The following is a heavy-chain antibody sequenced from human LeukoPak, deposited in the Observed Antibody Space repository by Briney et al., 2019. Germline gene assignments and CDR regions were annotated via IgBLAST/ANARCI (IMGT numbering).Heavy chain of an antibody. CDR1: GFDFNHVW. V-gene: IGHV3-23*01. CDR3: AKVVGTGTTPTDY. D-gene: IGHD1-1*01. CDR2: ISASGDNT. J-gene: IGHJ4*02. Sequence: GGSLRLSCVASGFDFNHVWMSWVRQAPGKGLEWVAVISASGDNTDYADSVKGRFTISRDNSKNTLSLQMNSLRVEDTAVYYCAKVVGTGTTPTDYWGQGTLVTVSS.